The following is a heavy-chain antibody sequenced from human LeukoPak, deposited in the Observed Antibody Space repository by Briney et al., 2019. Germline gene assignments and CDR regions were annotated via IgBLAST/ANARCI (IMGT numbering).Heavy chain of an antibody. J-gene: IGHJ4*02. Sequence: GGSLGLSCAASGFTFSSYGMHWVRQAPGKGLEWVAVISYDGSNKYYADSVKGRFTISRDNSKNTLYLQMNSLRAEDTAVYYCAKSEYDDILTGLFDYWGQGTLVTVSS. V-gene: IGHV3-30*18. D-gene: IGHD3-9*01. CDR3: AKSEYDDILTGLFDY. CDR1: GFTFSSYG. CDR2: ISYDGSNK.